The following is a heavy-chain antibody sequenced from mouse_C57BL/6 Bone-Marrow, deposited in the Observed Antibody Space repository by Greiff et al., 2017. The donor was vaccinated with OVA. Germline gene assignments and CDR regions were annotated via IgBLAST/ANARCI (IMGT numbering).Heavy chain of an antibody. D-gene: IGHD2-4*01. CDR1: GYSITSGYY. CDR3: ARDDYDDSAWFAY. V-gene: IGHV3-6*01. J-gene: IGHJ3*01. Sequence: EESGPGLVKPSQSLSLTCSVTGYSITSGYYWNWIRQFPGNKLEWMGYISYDGSNNYNPSLKNRISITRDTSKNQFFLKLNSVTTEDTATYYCARDDYDDSAWFAYWGQGTLVTVSA. CDR2: ISYDGSN.